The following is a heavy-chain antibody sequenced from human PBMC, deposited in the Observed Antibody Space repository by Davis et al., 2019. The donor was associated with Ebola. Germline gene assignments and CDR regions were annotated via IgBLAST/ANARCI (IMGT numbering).Heavy chain of an antibody. V-gene: IGHV3-23*01. CDR3: TKGDRDYSSSPFDY. CDR1: GFTFSDYY. CDR2: ISSSGTVT. Sequence: LSLTCAASGFTFSDYYMSWVRQPPGKGLEWISSISSSGTVTYYADSVKGRFTISRDSSKNTLDLQMNSLRAEDTALYSCTKGDRDYSSSPFDYWGQGTLVTVSS. D-gene: IGHD3-22*01. J-gene: IGHJ4*02.